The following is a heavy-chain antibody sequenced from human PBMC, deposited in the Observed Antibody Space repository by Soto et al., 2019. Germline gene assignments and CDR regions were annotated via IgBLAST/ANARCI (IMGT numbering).Heavy chain of an antibody. CDR2: IGTAGDT. V-gene: IGHV3-13*04. Sequence: GSLRLSCSASGFTFSIYDMHWVRQGPGKGLEWVSAIGTAGDTNYAGSVKGRFTISRENAKNSLYLQMNSLRAGDTAIYFCARAIGPTLFDYWGQGTLVTVSS. CDR3: ARAIGPTLFDY. D-gene: IGHD3-22*01. J-gene: IGHJ4*02. CDR1: GFTFSIYD.